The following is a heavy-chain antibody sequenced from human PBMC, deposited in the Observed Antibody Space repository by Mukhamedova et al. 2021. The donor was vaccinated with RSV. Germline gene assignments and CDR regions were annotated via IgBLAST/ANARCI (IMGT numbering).Heavy chain of an antibody. V-gene: IGHV3-23*01. D-gene: IGHD3-10*01. Sequence: GKGLEWVSAISDTGGSTYYANSVKGRFTISRDNSKKTLYLQRNSLRAEDTAVYYGAKGEWGPGWGGYGLDFWGQGKRATFSS. CDR2: ISDTGGST. J-gene: IGHJ3*01. CDR3: AKGEWGPGWGGYGLDF.